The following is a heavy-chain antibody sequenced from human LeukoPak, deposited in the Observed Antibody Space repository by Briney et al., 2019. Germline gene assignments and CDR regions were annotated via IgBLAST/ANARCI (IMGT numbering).Heavy chain of an antibody. CDR1: GGTFSSYA. CDR3: ARDIGDYDSSGYIAFDI. Sequence: EASVKVSCKASGGTFSSYAISWVRQAPGQGLEWMGGIIPIFGTANYAQKFQGRVTITADESTSTAYMELSSLRSEDTAVYYCARDIGDYDSSGYIAFDIWGQGTMVTVSS. CDR2: IIPIFGTA. V-gene: IGHV1-69*13. D-gene: IGHD3-22*01. J-gene: IGHJ3*02.